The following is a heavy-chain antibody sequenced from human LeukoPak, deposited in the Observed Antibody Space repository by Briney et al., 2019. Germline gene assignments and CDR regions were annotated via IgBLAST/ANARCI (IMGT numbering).Heavy chain of an antibody. V-gene: IGHV1-2*02. Sequence: ASVKVSCTASGYTFTGYYMHWVRQAPGQGLEWMGWINPNSGGTNYAQKFQGRVTMTRNTSISTAYMELSSLRSEDTAVYYCARGHITETTAVGYWGQGTLVTVSS. CDR2: INPNSGGT. J-gene: IGHJ4*02. D-gene: IGHD1-20*01. CDR1: GYTFTGYY. CDR3: ARGHITETTAVGY.